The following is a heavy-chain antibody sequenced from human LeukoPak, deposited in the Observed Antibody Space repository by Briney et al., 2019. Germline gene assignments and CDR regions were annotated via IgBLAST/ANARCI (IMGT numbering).Heavy chain of an antibody. V-gene: IGHV3-33*01. Sequence: PGGSLRLSCAASGFTFSSYGMHWVRQAPGKGLEWVAVIWYDGSNKYYADSVKGRFTISRDNSKNTLYLQMNSLRAEDTAVYYCARDYCSGGSCYSGLDYWGQGTLVTVSS. D-gene: IGHD2-15*01. J-gene: IGHJ4*02. CDR3: ARDYCSGGSCYSGLDY. CDR2: IWYDGSNK. CDR1: GFTFSSYG.